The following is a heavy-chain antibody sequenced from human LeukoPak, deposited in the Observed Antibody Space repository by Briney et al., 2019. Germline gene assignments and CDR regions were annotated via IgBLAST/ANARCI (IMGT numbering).Heavy chain of an antibody. Sequence: GGSLRLSCAASGFAFSAYEMNWVRQAPGKGLKWVSYIGGSDTTTYYADSVKGRFTISRDNARNSLYLQMNSLRAEDTALYYCTTLGYHLDSWGQGTLVTVSS. CDR3: TTLGYHLDS. V-gene: IGHV3-48*03. CDR2: IGGSDTTT. CDR1: GFAFSAYE. D-gene: IGHD3-22*01. J-gene: IGHJ4*02.